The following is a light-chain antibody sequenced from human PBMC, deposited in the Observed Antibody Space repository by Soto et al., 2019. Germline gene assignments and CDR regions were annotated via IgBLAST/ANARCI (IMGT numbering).Light chain of an antibody. CDR2: AAS. CDR3: QQSYSRPLN. V-gene: IGKV1-39*01. J-gene: IGKJ4*01. CDR1: QYISIY. Sequence: DIQITHSQSSLSASVVDRVTITCRASQYISIYLNWYQQKPGKAPKVLISAASSLQSGVPPRFSGSGSGTDFTLTISSLQPEDFATYYCQQSYSRPLNFGGGTKVDIK.